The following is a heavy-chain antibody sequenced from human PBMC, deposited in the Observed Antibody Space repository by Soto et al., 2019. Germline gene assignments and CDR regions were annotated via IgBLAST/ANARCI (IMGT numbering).Heavy chain of an antibody. CDR1: DYSISSGYY. V-gene: IGHV4-38-2*02. CDR2: IYHSGST. Sequence: SETLSLTCGVSDYSISSGYYWAWIRQPPGKGLEWLGSIYHSGSTYQNPSLSSRVTLSVDTSRNKFSLRLSSVTAADTAVYYCARDRDGYNYAFDIWGQGTVVTVSS. J-gene: IGHJ3*02. CDR3: ARDRDGYNYAFDI. D-gene: IGHD5-12*01.